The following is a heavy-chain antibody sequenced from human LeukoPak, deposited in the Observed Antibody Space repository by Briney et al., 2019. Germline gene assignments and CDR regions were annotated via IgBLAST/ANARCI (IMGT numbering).Heavy chain of an antibody. CDR3: AKMKGHPLPKYYMDV. CDR2: ISGTGDNT. J-gene: IGHJ6*01. CDR1: GFTLSGFA. V-gene: IGHV3-23*01. D-gene: IGHD1-26*01. Sequence: GGSLRLSCAASGFTLSGFAMSWVRRTPGKGVEWVSGISGTGDNTLYADSVKGRFTISRDNSKNTLYLEMNSLRAQDTAIYYCAKMKGHPLPKYYMDVWGQGTTGTVSS.